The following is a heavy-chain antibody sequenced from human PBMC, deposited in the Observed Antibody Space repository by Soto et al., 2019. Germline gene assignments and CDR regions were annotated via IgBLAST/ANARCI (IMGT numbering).Heavy chain of an antibody. V-gene: IGHV4-31*03. J-gene: IGHJ4*02. Sequence: PSETLSLTCSVSGGSISSGGYYWSWIRQHPGEGLEWIGYIYYSGSTYYNPSLKSRVAISVDTSENQFSLKLTSVTAADTAVYYCARDRERTWDYFDSWGQGTLVTVSS. CDR3: ARDRERTWDYFDS. CDR1: GGSISSGGYY. CDR2: IYYSGST.